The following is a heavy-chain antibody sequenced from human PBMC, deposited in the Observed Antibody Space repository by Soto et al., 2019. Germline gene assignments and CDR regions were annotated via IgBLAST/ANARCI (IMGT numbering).Heavy chain of an antibody. V-gene: IGHV4-4*02. D-gene: IGHD1-26*01. CDR2: IYHSGST. Sequence: SETLSLTCAVSGGSISSSNWWSWVRQPPGKGLEWIGEIYHSGSTNYNPSLKSRVTISVDTSKNQFSLKLSSVTAADTAVYYCARVFWGVGARPDYYYYYGMDVWGQGTTVTVSS. CDR3: ARVFWGVGARPDYYYYYGMDV. CDR1: GGSISSSNW. J-gene: IGHJ6*02.